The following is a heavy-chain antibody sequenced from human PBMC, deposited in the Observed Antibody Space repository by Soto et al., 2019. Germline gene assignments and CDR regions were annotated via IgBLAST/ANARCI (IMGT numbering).Heavy chain of an antibody. CDR2: IYYSGST. D-gene: IGHD3-10*01. V-gene: IGHV4-31*03. J-gene: IGHJ6*02. CDR3: ARDNWVRGVISATYYYYGMDV. Sequence: SETLSLTCTVSGGSISSGGYYWSWIRQHPGKGLEWFGYIYYSGSTYYNPSLKSRVTISVDTSTNQISMKLSSVTAADYAVYYCARDNWVRGVISATYYYYGMDVWGQGTTVTVSS. CDR1: GGSISSGGYY.